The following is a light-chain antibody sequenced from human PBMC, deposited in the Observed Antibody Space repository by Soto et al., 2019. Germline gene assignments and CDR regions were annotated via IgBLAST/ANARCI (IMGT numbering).Light chain of an antibody. CDR1: QSVSRSL. J-gene: IGKJ2*03. Sequence: EIVLTQSPGTLSLSPGERATLSCRASQSVSRSLLAWYQQKPGQAPRLLIYGASTRATGIADRFSGSGSGTDFTLTISRLEPEDFAVYYCQQYGNPPPYSFGQGPSWRSN. CDR2: GAS. V-gene: IGKV3-20*01. CDR3: QQYGNPPPYS.